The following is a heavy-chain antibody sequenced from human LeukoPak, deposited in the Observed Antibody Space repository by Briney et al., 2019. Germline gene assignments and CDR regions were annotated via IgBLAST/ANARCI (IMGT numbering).Heavy chain of an antibody. V-gene: IGHV3-23*01. D-gene: IGHD3-3*01. CDR1: GFTFSSYA. CDR2: ITSSGDNT. J-gene: IGHJ5*02. CDR3: AKDRVAIFGVVTPHWFDP. Sequence: KTGGSLRLSCAASGFTFSSYAMNWVRQAPGKGLEWVSGITSSGDNTYYADSVKGRFTISRDNSKKTLWLQLNSLRVEDTAVYYCAKDRVAIFGVVTPHWFDPWGQGTLVTVSS.